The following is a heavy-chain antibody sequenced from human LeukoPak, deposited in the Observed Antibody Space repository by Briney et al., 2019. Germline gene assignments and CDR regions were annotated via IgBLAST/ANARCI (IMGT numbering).Heavy chain of an antibody. J-gene: IGHJ5*02. V-gene: IGHV3-23*01. CDR1: GFTFSSYA. CDR3: AKEFATMVRGVIRES. CDR2: ISGSGVST. D-gene: IGHD3-10*01. Sequence: GGSLRLSCAASGFTFSSYAMSWVRQAPGKGLEWVSAISGSGVSTYYADSVKSRFTSSKDNCQNTLSLQMTSRRAEDTAVYYWAKEFATMVRGVIRESWGQGTLVTVSS.